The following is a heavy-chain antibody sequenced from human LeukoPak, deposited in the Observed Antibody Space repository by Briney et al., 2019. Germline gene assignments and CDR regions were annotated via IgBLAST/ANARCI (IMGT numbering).Heavy chain of an antibody. J-gene: IGHJ6*03. D-gene: IGHD3-3*02. CDR1: GGSIKSDY. CDR3: ARRISETNYYYMDV. CDR2: INYKWNT. V-gene: IGHV4-59*08. Sequence: SETLSLTCTVSGGSIKSDYWSWIRQPPGKGLEWIGYINYKWNTNSNPSLKSRVTLSIDTSKNQFSLRLTSVTAADTAVYYCARRISETNYYYMDVWGKGTAVTVSS.